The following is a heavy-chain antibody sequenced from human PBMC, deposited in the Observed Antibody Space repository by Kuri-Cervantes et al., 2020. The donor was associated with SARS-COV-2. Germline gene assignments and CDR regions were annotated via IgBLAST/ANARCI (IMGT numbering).Heavy chain of an antibody. J-gene: IGHJ4*02. V-gene: IGHV1-69*05. CDR3: ARVTTAQGGDFDY. CDR1: GGTFSSYA. CDR2: IIPIFGTA. Sequence: SVKVSCKASGGTFSSYAISWVRQAPGQGLEWMGGIIPIFGTANYAQKFQGRVTMTTDTSTSTAYMELRSLRSDDTAVYYCARVTTAQGGDFDYWGQGTLVTVSS. D-gene: IGHD4-17*01.